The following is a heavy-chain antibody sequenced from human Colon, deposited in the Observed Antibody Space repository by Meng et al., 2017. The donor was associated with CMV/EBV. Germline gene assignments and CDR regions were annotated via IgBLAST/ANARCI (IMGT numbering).Heavy chain of an antibody. CDR2: ISSTGSFI. Sequence: ASVFTFSRYPMNWVRQAPGKGLEWVSSISSTGSFIKYADSVEGRFTISRDNAKTSVYLQMNSLRAEDTAVYYCAGVAYDYGDRHFAYWGQGALVTVSS. CDR3: AGVAYDYGDRHFAY. V-gene: IGHV3-21*01. J-gene: IGHJ4*02. CDR1: VFTFSRYP. D-gene: IGHD4-17*01.